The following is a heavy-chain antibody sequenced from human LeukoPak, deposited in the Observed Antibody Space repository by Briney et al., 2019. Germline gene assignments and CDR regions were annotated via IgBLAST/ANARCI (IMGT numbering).Heavy chain of an antibody. V-gene: IGHV3-66*01. Sequence: GGSLRLSCAASGFTVSNNYMRWVRRAPGKGLEWVSLIYSGGGTYYADAVKGRFTISRDGSKNMLYLQMDSLRAEDTAIYYCARDPPAVAANTYGWGQGTLVTVSS. CDR3: ARDPPAVAANTYG. D-gene: IGHD6-6*01. CDR1: GFTVSNNY. CDR2: IYSGGGT. J-gene: IGHJ4*02.